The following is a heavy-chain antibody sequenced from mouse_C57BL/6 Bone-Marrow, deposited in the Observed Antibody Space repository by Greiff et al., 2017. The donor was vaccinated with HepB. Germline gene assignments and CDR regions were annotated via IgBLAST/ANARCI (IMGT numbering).Heavy chain of an antibody. CDR1: GFTFSDAW. D-gene: IGHD1-1*01. CDR3: TRRSTTVVPYAMDY. Sequence: EVKVEESGGGLVQPGGSMKLSCAASGFTFSDAWMDWVRQSPEKGLEWVAEIRNKANNHATYYAESVKGRFTISRDDSKSSVYLQMNSLRAEDTGIYYCTRRSTTVVPYAMDYWGQGTSVTVSS. CDR2: IRNKANNHAT. J-gene: IGHJ4*01. V-gene: IGHV6-6*01.